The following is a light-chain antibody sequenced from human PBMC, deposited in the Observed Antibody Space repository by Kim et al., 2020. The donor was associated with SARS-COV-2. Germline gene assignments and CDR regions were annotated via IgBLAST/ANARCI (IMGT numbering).Light chain of an antibody. V-gene: IGLV10-54*01. Sequence: QAGLTQPPSVSKGLRHTATLTCTGNSNNVGNQGAAWLQQHQGHPPKLLSYRNNNRPSGISERLSASRSGNTASLTITGLQPEDEADYYCSAWDSSLSAWVFGGWTQLTVL. CDR3: SAWDSSLSAWV. J-gene: IGLJ3*02. CDR1: SNNVGNQG. CDR2: RNN.